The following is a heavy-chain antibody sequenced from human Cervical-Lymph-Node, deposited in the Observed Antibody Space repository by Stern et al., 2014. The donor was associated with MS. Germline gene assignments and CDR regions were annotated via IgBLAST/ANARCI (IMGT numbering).Heavy chain of an antibody. CDR1: GGTFSKFP. Sequence: VQLVQSGAEATKPGSSEKVSCKASGGTFSKFPSSWVRQAPGQELEWMGGLLPVVGTPTYAQEFRGRVTITADVSTSTVYMELSSLRSDDTAVYYCALSSETSDRWYSLGYDLWGQGTLVTVSS. CDR3: ALSSETSDRWYSLGYDL. D-gene: IGHD6-13*01. V-gene: IGHV1-69*01. CDR2: LLPVVGTP. J-gene: IGHJ5*02.